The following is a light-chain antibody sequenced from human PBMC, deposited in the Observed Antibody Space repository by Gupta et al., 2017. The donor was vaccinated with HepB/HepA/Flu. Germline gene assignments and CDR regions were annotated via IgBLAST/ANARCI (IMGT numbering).Light chain of an antibody. J-gene: IGKJ3*01. CDR2: KAS. CDR1: HSISSW. Sequence: DIQMTQSPSTLSASVGDRVTITCRASHSISSWLAWYQQKPGKAPNLLIYKASSLESGVPSRFSGSGSGTEFTLTISSLQPDDFATYYCQQYNNYLFTFGPGTKVDIK. CDR3: QQYNNYLFT. V-gene: IGKV1-5*03.